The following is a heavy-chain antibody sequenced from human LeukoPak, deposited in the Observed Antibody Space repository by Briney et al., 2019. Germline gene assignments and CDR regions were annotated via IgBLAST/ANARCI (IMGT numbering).Heavy chain of an antibody. Sequence: GGSLRLSCEASGFAFSSYWASWVRQAPGKGLEGVANINQDGNSQNYVDSVRGRFTISKDNAKNSVYIQMNSLRAEDTAVYYCARSLWPEDYWGQGILVTVSS. CDR1: GFAFSSYW. CDR2: INQDGNSQ. D-gene: IGHD2-21*01. J-gene: IGHJ4*02. CDR3: ARSLWPEDY. V-gene: IGHV3-7*01.